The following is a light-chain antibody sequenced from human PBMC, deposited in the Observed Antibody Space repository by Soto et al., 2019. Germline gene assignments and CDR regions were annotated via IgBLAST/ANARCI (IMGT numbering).Light chain of an antibody. Sequence: QSALTQPASVSGSPGQSITISCTGTSSDVGGYNYVSWYQQYPGKAPKPMIYEVSNRPSGVSNRFSGSKSGNTASLTISGLQAEDEADYYCSSHTSSNTHVVFGGGTKVTVL. CDR2: EVS. CDR1: SSDVGGYNY. V-gene: IGLV2-14*01. J-gene: IGLJ2*01. CDR3: SSHTSSNTHVV.